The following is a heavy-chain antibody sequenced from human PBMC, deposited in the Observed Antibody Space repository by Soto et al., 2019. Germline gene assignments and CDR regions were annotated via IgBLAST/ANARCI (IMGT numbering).Heavy chain of an antibody. CDR2: IIPIYGTA. CDR1: GGTFSSYA. D-gene: IGHD2-2*01. V-gene: IGHV1-69*01. J-gene: IGHJ6*02. Sequence: QVQLVQSGAEVTKPGSSVKVSCKASGGTFSSYAISWVRQAPGQGLEWMGGIIPIYGTANYAQKFQGRVTITADESTSTVYMELSSLRSEDTAVYFFARSQGSSTSLEIYYYYYYGMDGWGQGTTVTVSS. CDR3: ARSQGSSTSLEIYYYYYYGMDG.